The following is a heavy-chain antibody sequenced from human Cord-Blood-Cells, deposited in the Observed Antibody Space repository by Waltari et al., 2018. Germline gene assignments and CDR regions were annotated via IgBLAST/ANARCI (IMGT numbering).Heavy chain of an antibody. J-gene: IGHJ4*02. Sequence: EVQLLESGGGLVQPGGSLRLSCAASGFTFSSYAMSWVRQAPGKGLGWVSAISGSGGSTYYADDVKGRLTISRDNSKNTLYLQITSLRAEDTAVYYCAKDRLNWGWGGDYFDYWGQGTLVTVSS. D-gene: IGHD7-27*01. CDR2: ISGSGGST. V-gene: IGHV3-23*01. CDR3: AKDRLNWGWGGDYFDY. CDR1: GFTFSSYA.